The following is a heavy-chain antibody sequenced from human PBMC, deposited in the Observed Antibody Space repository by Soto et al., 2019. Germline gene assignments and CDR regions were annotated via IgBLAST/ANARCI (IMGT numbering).Heavy chain of an antibody. CDR3: ERGRVLAANFNWFDP. V-gene: IGHV3-11*01. CDR2: ISSSGSTI. Sequence: GSLRLSCAASGFTFSDYYRSWIRQAPGQGLEWVSYISSSGSTIYYADSVKGRFTISRDNAKNSLYLQMNSLGAVDTAVYYCERGRVLAANFNWFDPWGQGSLVTVSS. CDR1: GFTFSDYY. J-gene: IGHJ5*02. D-gene: IGHD2-15*01.